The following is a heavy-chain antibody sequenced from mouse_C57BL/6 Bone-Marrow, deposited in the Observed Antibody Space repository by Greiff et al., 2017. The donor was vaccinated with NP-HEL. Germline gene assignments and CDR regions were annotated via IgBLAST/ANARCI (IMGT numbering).Heavy chain of an antibody. J-gene: IGHJ2*01. CDR2: IYPGDGDT. Sequence: QVQLQQSGPELVKPGASVKISCKASGYSFSSSWMNWVKQRPGKGLEWIGRIYPGDGDTNYNGKFKGKATLTADKSSSTAYMQLSSLTSEDSAVYFCARQDSSGNYFDYWGQGTTLTVSS. CDR1: GYSFSSSW. CDR3: ARQDSSGNYFDY. V-gene: IGHV1-82*01. D-gene: IGHD3-1*01.